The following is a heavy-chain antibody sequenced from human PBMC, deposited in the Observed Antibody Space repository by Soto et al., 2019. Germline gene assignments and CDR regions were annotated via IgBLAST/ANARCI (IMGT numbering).Heavy chain of an antibody. J-gene: IGHJ5*02. CDR2: TYYRSKWYN. CDR3: ARESLGIAAAVNWFDP. V-gene: IGHV6-1*01. D-gene: IGHD6-13*01. CDR1: GATVSSNIAA. Sequence: SQPLSLTYAISGATVSSNIAACNCIRQSPSRGLEWLGRTYYRSKWYNDYAVSVKSRITINPDTSKNQFSLQLNSVTPEDTAVYYCARESLGIAAAVNWFDPWGQGTLVTVSS.